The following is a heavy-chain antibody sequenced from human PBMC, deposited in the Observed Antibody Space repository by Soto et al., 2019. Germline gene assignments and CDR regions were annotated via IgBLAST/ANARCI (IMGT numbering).Heavy chain of an antibody. CDR3: ARHRRYSSSSGDYYYYYGMDV. Sequence: GEPLKISCKGSGYSFTSYWIGWVRQMPGKGLEWMGIIYPGDSDTRYSPSFQGQVTISADKSISTAYLQWSSLKASDTAMYYCARHRRYSSSSGDYYYYYGMDVWGQGTTVTVSS. V-gene: IGHV5-51*01. J-gene: IGHJ6*02. CDR1: GYSFTSYW. CDR2: IYPGDSDT. D-gene: IGHD6-6*01.